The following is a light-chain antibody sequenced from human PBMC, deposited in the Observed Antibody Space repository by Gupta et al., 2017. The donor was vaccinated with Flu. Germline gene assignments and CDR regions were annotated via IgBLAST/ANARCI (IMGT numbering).Light chain of an antibody. CDR3: SSYTSSSTWV. CDR1: SSDVGGYNY. V-gene: IGLV2-14*01. J-gene: IGLJ3*02. CDR2: EVS. Sequence: QSALTQPASVSGSPGQSITISCTGTSSDVGGYNYVSWYQQHPGKAPKFMIYEVSNRPSGVSDRFSGSKSGNTASLTISGPQTEDEADYYCSSYTSSSTWVFGGGTKLTVL.